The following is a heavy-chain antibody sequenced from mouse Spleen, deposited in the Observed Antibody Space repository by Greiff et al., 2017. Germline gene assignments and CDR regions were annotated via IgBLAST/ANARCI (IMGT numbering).Heavy chain of an antibody. J-gene: IGHJ4*01. D-gene: IGHD2-4*01. CDR3: ARGETMIKNYAMDY. CDR1: GYTFTSYW. CDR2: IDPSDSET. Sequence: QVQLQQPGAELVRPGSSVKLSCKASGYTFTSYWMHWVKQRPIQGLEWIGNIDPSDSETHYNQKFKDKATLTVDKSSSTAYMQLSSLTSEDSAVYYCARGETMIKNYAMDYWGQGTSVTVSS. V-gene: IGHV1-52*01.